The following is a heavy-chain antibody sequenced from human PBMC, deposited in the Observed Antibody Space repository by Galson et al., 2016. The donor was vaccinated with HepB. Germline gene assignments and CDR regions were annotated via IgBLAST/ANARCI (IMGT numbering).Heavy chain of an antibody. Sequence: SVKVSCKASGYTFTSYDINWVRQATGQGLEWMGWMNPDSGNTVYAQKFQGRITMTRNTSISTAYMELSSLRSEDTAVYYCARRRAYCSGGSCSSDYSYYGMDVWGQGTLVAVSS. V-gene: IGHV1-8*01. CDR2: MNPDSGNT. J-gene: IGHJ6*02. CDR3: ARRRAYCSGGSCSSDYSYYGMDV. D-gene: IGHD2-15*01. CDR1: GYTFTSYD.